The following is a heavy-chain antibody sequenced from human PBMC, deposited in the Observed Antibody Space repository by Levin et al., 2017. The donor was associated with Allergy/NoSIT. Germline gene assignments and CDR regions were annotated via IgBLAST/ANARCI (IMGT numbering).Heavy chain of an antibody. J-gene: IGHJ4*02. V-gene: IGHV5-51*01. CDR1: GYSFTNYW. CDR2: IYPGDSDT. CDR3: ARPRRDLSDTLTAYSETEWGY. D-gene: IGHD3-9*01. Sequence: NRGESLKISCKGSGYSFTNYWIGWVRQMPGKGLEWMGIIYPGDSDTRYSPSFQGQVTVSADKSTSTAYLQWNSLKASDSGMYYCARPRRDLSDTLTAYSETEWGYWGQGTLVTVSS.